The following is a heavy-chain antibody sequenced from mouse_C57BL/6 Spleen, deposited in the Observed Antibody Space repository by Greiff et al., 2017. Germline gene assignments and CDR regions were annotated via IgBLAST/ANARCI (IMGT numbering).Heavy chain of an antibody. D-gene: IGHD2-2*01. J-gene: IGHJ1*03. V-gene: IGHV1-31*01. CDR3: ARGSTMVTNWYFDV. Sequence: VQLKESGPELVKPGASVKISCKASGYSFTGYYMHWVKQSHGNILDWIGYIYPYNGVSSYNQKFKGKATLTVDKSSSTAYMELRSLTSEDSAVYYWARGSTMVTNWYFDVWGTGTTVTVSS. CDR2: IYPYNGVS. CDR1: GYSFTGYY.